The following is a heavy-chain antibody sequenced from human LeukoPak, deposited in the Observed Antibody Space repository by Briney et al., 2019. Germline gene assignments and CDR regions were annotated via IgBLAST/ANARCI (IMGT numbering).Heavy chain of an antibody. CDR2: ISWNSGSI. J-gene: IGHJ4*02. Sequence: GGSLRLSCAASGFTFDDYAMHWVRQAPGKGLEWVSGISWNSGSIGYADSVKGRFTISRDNAKNSLHLQMNSLRAEDTALYLCAGGDRNGWYFNYWGQGTLVTVSS. D-gene: IGHD6-19*01. V-gene: IGHV3-9*01. CDR1: GFTFDDYA. CDR3: AGGDRNGWYFNY.